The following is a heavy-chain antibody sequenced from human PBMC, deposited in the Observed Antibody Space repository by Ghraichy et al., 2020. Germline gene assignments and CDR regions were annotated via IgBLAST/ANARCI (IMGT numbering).Heavy chain of an antibody. CDR3: TRHTRVPDC. D-gene: IGHD2-15*01. CDR2: ISLSNNGDT. CDR1: GDSVTSSY. V-gene: IGHV4-59*02. Sequence: SQTLSLTCTVSGDSVTSSYWSWIRQSPGKGLESIGYISLSNNGDTNYNPSLESRVFMSLDTPKNQFSLKLTSVTPADTAVYYCTRHTRVPDCWGQGILVTVSS. J-gene: IGHJ4*02.